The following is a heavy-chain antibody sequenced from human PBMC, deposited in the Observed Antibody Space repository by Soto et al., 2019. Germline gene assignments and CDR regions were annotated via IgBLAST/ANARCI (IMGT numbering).Heavy chain of an antibody. Sequence: ASVKVSCKASGYTFTDYYIHWLRQAPGQGLEWLGWIHLNSGGTRSAQKFQDCLTMARDTSINTAYMELSRLRSDDTAVYYCARDSAPAPGLAMDVWGQGTTVT. CDR1: GYTFTDYY. V-gene: IGHV1-2*04. CDR2: IHLNSGGT. J-gene: IGHJ6*02. CDR3: ARDSAPAPGLAMDV.